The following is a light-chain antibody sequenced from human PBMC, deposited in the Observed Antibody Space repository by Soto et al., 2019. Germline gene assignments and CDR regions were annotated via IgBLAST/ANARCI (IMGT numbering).Light chain of an antibody. CDR2: KVS. V-gene: IGKV2-30*01. Sequence: DVVMTQSPLSLPVTLGQPASISCRSSQSLVYRDGSTYLNWFQQRPGQSPRRLIYKVSNRDSGVRDRFSGSGSGTDFTLKISRVEAVDVGVYYCMQGTHWPWTFGQGTKVEIK. CDR1: QSLVYRDGSTY. J-gene: IGKJ1*01. CDR3: MQGTHWPWT.